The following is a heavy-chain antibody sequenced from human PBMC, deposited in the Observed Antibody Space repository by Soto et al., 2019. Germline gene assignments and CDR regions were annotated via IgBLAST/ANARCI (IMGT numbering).Heavy chain of an antibody. CDR3: ARDISRYDSSGYSDY. V-gene: IGHV1-69*13. CDR2: IIPIFGTA. CDR1: GGTFSSYA. D-gene: IGHD3-22*01. Sequence: GASVKVSCKASGGTFSSYAIXWVRQAPGQGLEWMGGIIPIFGTANYAQKFQGRVTITADESTSTAYMELSSLRSEDTAVYYCARDISRYDSSGYSDYWGQGTLVTVSS. J-gene: IGHJ4*02.